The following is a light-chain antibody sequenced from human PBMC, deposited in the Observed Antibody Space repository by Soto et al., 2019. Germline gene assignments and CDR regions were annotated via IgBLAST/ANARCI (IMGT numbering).Light chain of an antibody. Sequence: TTHSRPTLSASVGDRPTMIFGASQCINNLLAWYQQKPGKAPKLLIYDVSTLASGVPSRFSGSGSGTEFTLTISRLQPDDFATYYCQQYNSYSITFGQGTRVEI. CDR1: QCINNL. V-gene: IGKV1-5*02. J-gene: IGKJ5*01. CDR2: DVS. CDR3: QQYNSYSIT.